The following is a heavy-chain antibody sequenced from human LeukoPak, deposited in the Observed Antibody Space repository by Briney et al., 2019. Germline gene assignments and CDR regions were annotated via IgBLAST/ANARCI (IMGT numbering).Heavy chain of an antibody. J-gene: IGHJ6*02. CDR2: INHSGST. Sequence: SETLSLTCAVYGGSFSGYYWSWIRQPPGKGLEWIGEINHSGSTNYNPSLKSRVTISVDTSKNQFSLKLSSVTAADTAVYYCARGPPTTWSFGLITMVRGVIPRKDGMDVWGQGTTVTVSS. CDR3: ARGPPTTWSFGLITMVRGVIPRKDGMDV. D-gene: IGHD3-10*01. CDR1: GGSFSGYY. V-gene: IGHV4-34*01.